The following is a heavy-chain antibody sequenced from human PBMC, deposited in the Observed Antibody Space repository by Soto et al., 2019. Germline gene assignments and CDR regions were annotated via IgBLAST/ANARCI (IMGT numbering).Heavy chain of an antibody. CDR1: GGSFSGYY. V-gene: IGHV4-34*01. J-gene: IGHJ3*02. Sequence: QVQLQQWGAGLLKPSETLSLTCAVYGGSFSGYYWSWIRQPPGKGLEWIGEINHSGSTNYNPSLKSRVTRSVDTSKDQFSLKLSSVTAADTAVYYCARTGGEAKDAFDIWGQGTMVTVSS. CDR2: INHSGST. CDR3: ARTGGEAKDAFDI. D-gene: IGHD7-27*01.